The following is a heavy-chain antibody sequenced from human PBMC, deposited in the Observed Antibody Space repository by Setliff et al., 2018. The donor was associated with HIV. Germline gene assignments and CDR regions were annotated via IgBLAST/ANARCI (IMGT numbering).Heavy chain of an antibody. D-gene: IGHD3-3*01. J-gene: IGHJ2*01. CDR2: ISYSGNA. CDR3: FWSSYLKRTPPDGADWYFDL. V-gene: IGHV4-39*07. CDR1: GGSISSGIQY. Sequence: SETLSLTCNVSGGSISSGIQYWGWVRQSPGKGLEWIGTISYSGNAYYNPSLKSRVTISVDTSKSQFSLKLSSVTAADTAIYYSFWSSYLKRTPPDGADWYFDLWGPGTLVTVSS.